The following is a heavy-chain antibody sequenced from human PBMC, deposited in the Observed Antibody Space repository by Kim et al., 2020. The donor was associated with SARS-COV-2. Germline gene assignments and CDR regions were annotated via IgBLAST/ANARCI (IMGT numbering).Heavy chain of an antibody. V-gene: IGHV1-2*04. CDR3: ARARIFPFMDYYGMDV. CDR2: INPNSGGT. J-gene: IGHJ6*02. CDR1: GYTFTGYY. D-gene: IGHD2-15*01. Sequence: ASVKVSCKASGYTFTGYYMHWVRQAPGQGLEWMGWINPNSGGTNYAQKFQGWVTMTRDTSISTAYMELSRLRSDDTAVYYCARARIFPFMDYYGMDVWGQGTTVTVSS.